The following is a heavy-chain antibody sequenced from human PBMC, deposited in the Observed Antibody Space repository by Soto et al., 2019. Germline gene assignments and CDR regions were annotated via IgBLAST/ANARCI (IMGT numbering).Heavy chain of an antibody. J-gene: IGHJ4*02. CDR2: ISGSGGST. D-gene: IGHD1-20*01. Sequence: QPGGSLRLSCAASGFTFSSYAMSWVRQAPGKGLEWVSAISGSGGSTYYADSVKGRFTISRDNAKNSLYLQMNSLRAEDTAVYYCARDLGNWNDSSYWGQGTLVTVSS. CDR3: ARDLGNWNDSSY. V-gene: IGHV3-23*01. CDR1: GFTFSSYA.